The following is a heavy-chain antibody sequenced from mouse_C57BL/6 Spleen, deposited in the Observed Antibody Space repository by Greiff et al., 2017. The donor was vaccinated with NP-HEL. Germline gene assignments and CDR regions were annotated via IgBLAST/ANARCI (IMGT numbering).Heavy chain of an antibody. CDR3: ARSGYFFDY. V-gene: IGHV7-3*01. Sequence: EVKLVESGGGLVQPGGSLSLSCAASGFTFTDYYMSWVRQPPGKALEWLGFIRNKANGYTTEYSASVKGRFTISRDNSQSILYLQMNALRAEDSATYYCARSGYFFDYWGQGTTLTVSS. J-gene: IGHJ2*01. CDR1: GFTFTDYY. D-gene: IGHD2-2*01. CDR2: IRNKANGYTT.